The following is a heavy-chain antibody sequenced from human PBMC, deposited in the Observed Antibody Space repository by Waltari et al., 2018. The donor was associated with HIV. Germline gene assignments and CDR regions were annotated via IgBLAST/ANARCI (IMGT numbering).Heavy chain of an antibody. D-gene: IGHD3-16*02. CDR1: GFTFSNAW. Sequence: EVQLVESGGGLVKPGGSLRLSCAASGFTFSNAWMSWVRQAPGKGLEWVGRIKSKTDGGTTDYAAPVKGRFTISRDDSKNTLYLQMNSLKTEDTAVYYCTTELHYDYVWGSYRSGYYYGMDVWGQGTTVTVSS. CDR2: IKSKTDGGTT. J-gene: IGHJ6*02. V-gene: IGHV3-15*01. CDR3: TTELHYDYVWGSYRSGYYYGMDV.